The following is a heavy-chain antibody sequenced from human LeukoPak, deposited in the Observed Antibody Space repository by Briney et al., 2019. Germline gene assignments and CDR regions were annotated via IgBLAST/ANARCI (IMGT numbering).Heavy chain of an antibody. CDR1: GFSFRSYG. V-gene: IGHV3-30*03. J-gene: IGHJ4*02. CDR2: ISHGGNMK. CDR3: ARNEGPNKAFDY. D-gene: IGHD1-1*01. Sequence: PGGSLRLSCAASGFSFRSYGMHWIRQAPGKGLEWVALISHGGNMKFYTDSVKGRFTISRDSSQNTLFLHMNSLRAEDTALYYCARNEGPNKAFDYWGQGTLVTVSS.